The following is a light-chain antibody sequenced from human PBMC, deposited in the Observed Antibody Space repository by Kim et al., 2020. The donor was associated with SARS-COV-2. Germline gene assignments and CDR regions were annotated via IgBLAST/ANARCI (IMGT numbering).Light chain of an antibody. CDR1: ALPKQY. CDR2: KDS. Sequence: SYELTQPPSVSVSPGQTARITCSGDALPKQYAYWYQQKPGQAPVLVLYKDSERPSGIPERFSGSSSGTTVTLTISGVQAEDEADYYCQSADSSGTYEVFG. V-gene: IGLV3-25*03. J-gene: IGLJ3*02. CDR3: QSADSSGTYEV.